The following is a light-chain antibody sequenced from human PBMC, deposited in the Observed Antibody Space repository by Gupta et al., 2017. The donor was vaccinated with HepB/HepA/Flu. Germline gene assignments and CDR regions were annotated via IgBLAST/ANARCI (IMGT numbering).Light chain of an antibody. CDR2: GNS. CDR1: RSNIGAGYD. V-gene: IGLV1-40*01. CDR3: QSYYSSRSGVV. Sequence: QAVLTQPPSVSVDPGHRVTISYTGSRSNIGAGYDVHWYHQPPGTAPKLLIYGNSNRPSGVPDRFSGSKSGTSASLAITGLQAEDEADYYCQSYYSSRSGVVFGGGTKLTVL. J-gene: IGLJ2*01.